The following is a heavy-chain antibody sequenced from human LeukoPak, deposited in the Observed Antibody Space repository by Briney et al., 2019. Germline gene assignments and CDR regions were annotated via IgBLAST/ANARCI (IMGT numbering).Heavy chain of an antibody. Sequence: GGSLRLSCAASGFTFSSYAMSWVRQAPGKGLEWVSSITSSGAATYYADSVKGRFTISRDNSDNTLYLQMDSLRAEDTAEYCCPEDLSLYYSSNGHYYKLDGHLWGEGTLDTVSS. CDR1: GFTFSSYA. D-gene: IGHD3-22*01. CDR2: ITSSGAAT. J-gene: IGHJ5*02. V-gene: IGHV3-23*01. CDR3: PEDLSLYYSSNGHYYKLDGHL.